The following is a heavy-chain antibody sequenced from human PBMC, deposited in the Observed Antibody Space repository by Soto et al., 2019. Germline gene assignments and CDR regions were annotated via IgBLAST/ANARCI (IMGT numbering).Heavy chain of an antibody. D-gene: IGHD3-22*01. CDR3: ARDGYYYDSSGYYYYFDY. V-gene: IGHV1-69*12. CDR2: IIPIFGTA. CDR1: GGTFSRYA. J-gene: IGHJ4*02. Sequence: QVQLVQSGAEVKKPGSSVKVSCKASGGTFSRYAISWVRQAPGQGLEWMGGIIPIFGTANYAQKFQGRVTITADESTSTAYMELSSLRSEDTAVYYCARDGYYYDSSGYYYYFDYWGQGTLVTVSS.